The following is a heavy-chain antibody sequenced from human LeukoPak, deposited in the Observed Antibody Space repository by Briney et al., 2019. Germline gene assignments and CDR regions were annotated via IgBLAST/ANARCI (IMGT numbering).Heavy chain of an antibody. D-gene: IGHD3-10*01. Sequence: PGGSLRLSCAASGFTFSSYAMHWVRQAPGKGLEYVSAISSNGGSTYYANSVKGRFTISRDNSKNTLYLQMGSLRAEDTAVYYCAKSPRFGELLKNSYYFDYWGQGTLVTVSS. J-gene: IGHJ4*02. CDR3: AKSPRFGELLKNSYYFDY. CDR1: GFTFSSYA. V-gene: IGHV3-64*01. CDR2: ISSNGGST.